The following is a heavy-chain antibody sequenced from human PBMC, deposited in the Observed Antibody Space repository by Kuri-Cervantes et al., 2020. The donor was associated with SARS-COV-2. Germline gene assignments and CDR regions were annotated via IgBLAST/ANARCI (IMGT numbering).Heavy chain of an antibody. CDR3: ARDANTIFGVVIDAFDY. CDR1: GYTFTGYY. J-gene: IGHJ4*02. V-gene: IGHV1-2*02. D-gene: IGHD3-3*01. CDR2: INPNSGGT. Sequence: APVKVSCKASGYTFTGYYMHWVRQAPGQGLEWMGWINPNSGGTNYAQKFQGRVTMTRDTSISTAYMELSRLRSDDTAVYYCARDANTIFGVVIDAFDYWGQGTLVTVSS.